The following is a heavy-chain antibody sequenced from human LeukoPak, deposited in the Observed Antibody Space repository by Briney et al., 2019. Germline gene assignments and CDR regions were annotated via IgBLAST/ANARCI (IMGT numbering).Heavy chain of an antibody. J-gene: IGHJ6*03. Sequence: GGSLRLSRAASGCTFDDYTMHWVRQAPGKGLEWVSLISWDGGSTYYADSVKGRFTISRDNSKNSLYLQMNSLRTEDTALYYCAKDLAVVTDVRTEVANWNYYYYYMDVWGKGTTVTVSS. CDR3: AKDLAVVTDVRTEVANWNYYYYYMDV. CDR2: ISWDGGST. V-gene: IGHV3-43*01. D-gene: IGHD4-23*01. CDR1: GCTFDDYT.